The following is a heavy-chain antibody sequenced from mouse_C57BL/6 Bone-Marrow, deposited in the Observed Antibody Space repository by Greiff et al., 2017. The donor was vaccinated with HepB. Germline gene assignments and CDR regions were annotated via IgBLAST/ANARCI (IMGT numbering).Heavy chain of an antibody. Sequence: DVQLVESGGGLVKPGGSLKLSCAASGFTFSDYGMHWVRQAPEKGLEWVAYISSGSSTIYYADKVKGRFTISRDNAKNTLFLQMTSLRSEDTAMYYCARELRSDWYFDVWGTGTTVTVSS. D-gene: IGHD1-1*01. J-gene: IGHJ1*03. V-gene: IGHV5-17*01. CDR2: ISSGSSTI. CDR1: GFTFSDYG. CDR3: ARELRSDWYFDV.